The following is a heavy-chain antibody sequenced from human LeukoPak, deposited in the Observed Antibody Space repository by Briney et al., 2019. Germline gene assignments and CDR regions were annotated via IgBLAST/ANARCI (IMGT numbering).Heavy chain of an antibody. CDR2: INPDSGGT. CDR3: ARDRGNYYASGSHYAP. D-gene: IGHD3-10*01. J-gene: IGHJ5*02. CDR1: GYTFTGYY. Sequence: ASVKVSCKASGYTFTGYYIHWVRQAPGHGLEWMGWINPDSGGTNYVQRFQGRVSMTRDTSITTAYLELSSLTSDDTAVYYCARDRGNYYASGSHYAPWGQGTLVTVSS. V-gene: IGHV1-2*02.